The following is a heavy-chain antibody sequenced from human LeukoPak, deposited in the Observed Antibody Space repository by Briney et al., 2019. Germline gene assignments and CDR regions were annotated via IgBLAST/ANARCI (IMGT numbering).Heavy chain of an antibody. CDR1: GFTVSSNY. D-gene: IGHD3-3*01. CDR2: IYTGGST. J-gene: IGHJ6*03. Sequence: GGSLRLSCAASGFTVSSNYMSWVRQAPGKGLEWVSLIYTGGSTYYADSVKGRFTISRDNSKNTLYLQMNSLRAEDTAVYYCARGSYDFWSGYYYYYYYMDVWGKGTTVTVSS. V-gene: IGHV3-53*05. CDR3: ARGSYDFWSGYYYYYYYMDV.